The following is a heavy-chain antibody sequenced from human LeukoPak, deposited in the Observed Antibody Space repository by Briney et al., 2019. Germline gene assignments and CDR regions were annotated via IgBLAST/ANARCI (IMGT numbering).Heavy chain of an antibody. J-gene: IGHJ4*02. D-gene: IGHD3-10*01. CDR3: AANSADENTLGSSYKV. Sequence: SETLSLTCAVYGGSFSGYYWSWIRQPPGKGLEWIGEINHSGSTNYNPSLKSRVTISVDTSKNQFSLKLSSVNAADTAAYYCAANSADENTLGSSYKVWGQGTLVTVSS. V-gene: IGHV4-34*01. CDR1: GGSFSGYY. CDR2: INHSGST.